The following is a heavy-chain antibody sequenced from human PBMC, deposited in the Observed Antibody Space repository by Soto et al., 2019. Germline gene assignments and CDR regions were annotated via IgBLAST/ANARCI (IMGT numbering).Heavy chain of an antibody. CDR2: ILHSGSN. Sequence: QGQLQESGPGLVKPSQTLSLTCSVSGGSISSGDYDWSWIRQPPGTGLEWIGNILHSGSNIYNPSLRSRVSISVLTSKNQFSLRLSSVTDADTAVYYFVRWFLEWFRPKDFYYYYDGMDVWGQGTTVTVSS. J-gene: IGHJ6*02. V-gene: IGHV4-30-4*01. CDR3: VRWFLEWFRPKDFYYYYDGMDV. D-gene: IGHD3-3*01. CDR1: GGSISSGDYD.